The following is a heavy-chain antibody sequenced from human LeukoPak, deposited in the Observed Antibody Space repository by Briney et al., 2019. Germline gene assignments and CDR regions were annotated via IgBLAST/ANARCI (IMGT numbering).Heavy chain of an antibody. CDR2: IIPIFGTA. D-gene: IGHD5-24*01. CDR3: ATGGVEMAIMGVFDY. CDR1: GGTFSSYA. J-gene: IGHJ4*02. Sequence: ASVKVSCKASGGTFSSYAISWVRQAPGQGLEWMGGIIPIFGTANYAQKFQGRVTITADESTSTAYMELSSLRSEDTAVYYCATGGVEMAIMGVFDYWGRGTLVTVSS. V-gene: IGHV1-69*13.